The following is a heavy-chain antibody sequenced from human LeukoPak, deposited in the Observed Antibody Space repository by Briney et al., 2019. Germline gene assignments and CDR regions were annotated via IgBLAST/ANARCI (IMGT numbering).Heavy chain of an antibody. CDR1: GFTFSAYA. J-gene: IGHJ2*01. V-gene: IGHV3-30*04. Sequence: SGGSLRLSCAASGFTFSAYAMHWVRQAPGKGLEWVAIISYDGSNKYYADSVQGRFTISRDNSKNTLYLQMNSLRAEDTAVYYCAKDLGGGSGCYDLWGRGTLVTVSS. CDR3: AKDLGGGSGCYDL. D-gene: IGHD6-19*01. CDR2: ISYDGSNK.